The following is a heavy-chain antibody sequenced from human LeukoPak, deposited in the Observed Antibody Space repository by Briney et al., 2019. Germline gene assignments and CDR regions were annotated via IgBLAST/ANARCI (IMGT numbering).Heavy chain of an antibody. V-gene: IGHV1-69*01. Sequence: ASVKVSCKASGGTFSTYAISWVRQAPGQGLEWMGGILPLFGAPNYSQKFQDRFTATADGGTTTAYMELSSLTSDDTAVYYCARDGDPSGSYSGFFDSWGQGTLVTVSS. D-gene: IGHD1-26*01. CDR3: ARDGDPSGSYSGFFDS. CDR2: ILPLFGAP. CDR1: GGTFSTYA. J-gene: IGHJ4*02.